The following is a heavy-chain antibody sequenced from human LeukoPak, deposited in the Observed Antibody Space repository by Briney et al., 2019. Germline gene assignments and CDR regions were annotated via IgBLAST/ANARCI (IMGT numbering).Heavy chain of an antibody. CDR2: IYYSGST. J-gene: IGHJ4*02. CDR1: GGSISSYY. V-gene: IGHV4-59*08. CDR3: ARGGGSGSPIFDY. D-gene: IGHD3-10*01. Sequence: SETLSLTCTVSGGSISSYYWSWIRQPPGKGLEWIGYIYYSGSTNYNPSLKSRVTISVDTSKNQFSLKLSSVTAADTAVYYCARGGGSGSPIFDYWGQGTLVTVSS.